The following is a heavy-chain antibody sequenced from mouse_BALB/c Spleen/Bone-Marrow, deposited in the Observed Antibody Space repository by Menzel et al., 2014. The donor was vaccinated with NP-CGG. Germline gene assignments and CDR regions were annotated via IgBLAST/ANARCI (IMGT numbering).Heavy chain of an antibody. J-gene: IGHJ4*01. Sequence: EVHLVESGGGLVQPGGSLRLSCATSGFTFTDYYMSWVRQPPGKALEWLGFIRNKANGYTTEYSASVKGQFTISRDNSQSILYLQMNTLRAEDSATYYCARDDYYAMDYWGQGTSVTVSS. V-gene: IGHV7-3*02. CDR3: ARDDYYAMDY. CDR2: IRNKANGYTT. CDR1: GFTFTDYY.